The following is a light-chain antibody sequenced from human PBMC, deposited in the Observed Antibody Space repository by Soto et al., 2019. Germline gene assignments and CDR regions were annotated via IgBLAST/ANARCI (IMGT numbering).Light chain of an antibody. CDR3: QQYNSHWT. V-gene: IGKV1-5*01. CDR1: QSISRW. J-gene: IGKJ1*01. CDR2: DAS. Sequence: IQMTQCPSTLGAFVGDMGTVSCRASQSISRWLAWYQQKPVKAPNLLIYDASSLQSGVPSRFSGIGSGTEFTLTISSLQTDDFATYYCQQYNSHWTFGQGTKVDI.